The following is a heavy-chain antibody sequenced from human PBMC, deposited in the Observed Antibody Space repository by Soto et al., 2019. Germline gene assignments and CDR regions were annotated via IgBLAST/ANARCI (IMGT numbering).Heavy chain of an antibody. V-gene: IGHV4-38-2*02. D-gene: IGHD1-26*01. Sequence: SETLSLTCAVSGYSISSGYYWGWLRPPPGKGLEWIGIIYHSGSTYYNPSLKSRVTISVDTSKNQFSLKLSSVTAADTAVYYWARDLSEHPLRYIDYWGQGTLVTVSS. CDR1: GYSISSGYY. CDR2: IYHSGST. CDR3: ARDLSEHPLRYIDY. J-gene: IGHJ4*02.